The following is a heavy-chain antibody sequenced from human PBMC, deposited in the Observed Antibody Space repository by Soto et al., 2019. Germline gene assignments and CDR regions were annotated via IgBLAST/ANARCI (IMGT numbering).Heavy chain of an antibody. J-gene: IGHJ5*02. D-gene: IGHD2-15*01. CDR2: IIPIFGTA. CDR1: GGTFSSYA. CDR3: ARGGSGGRYPLNWFDP. Sequence: QVQLVQSGAEVKKPGSSVKVSCKASGGTFSSYAISWVRQAPGQGLERMGGIIPIFGTANYAQKFQGRVTITADESTSTAYMELSSLRSEDTAVYYCARGGSGGRYPLNWFDPWGQGTLVTVSS. V-gene: IGHV1-69*01.